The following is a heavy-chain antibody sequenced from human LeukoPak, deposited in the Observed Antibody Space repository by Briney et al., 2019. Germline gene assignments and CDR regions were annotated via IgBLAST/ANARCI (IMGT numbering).Heavy chain of an antibody. CDR1: GYTFTSYD. V-gene: IGHV1-8*01. J-gene: IGHJ6*03. CDR2: MNPNSGNT. CDR3: ARLGYCSGGSCSSYYMDV. Sequence: ASVKVSCTASGYTFTSYDINWVRQATGQGLEWMGWMNPNSGNTGYAQKFQGRVTMTRNTSISTAYMELSSLRSEDTAVYYCARLGYCSGGSCSSYYMDVWGKGTTVTISS. D-gene: IGHD2-15*01.